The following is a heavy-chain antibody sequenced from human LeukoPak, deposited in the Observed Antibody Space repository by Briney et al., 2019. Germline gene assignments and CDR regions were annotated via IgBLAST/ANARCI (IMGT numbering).Heavy chain of an antibody. D-gene: IGHD4/OR15-4a*01. CDR2: IYPGDSDT. CDR1: GYXFSSYW. V-gene: IGHV5-51*01. Sequence: GESLKISCNGSGYXFSSYWICWVRQMPGKGLEWMGIIYPGDSDTRYSPSFQGQVTISVDKSISTAYVQWSSLQASDTAMYYCARRVLDYFEHWGQGTLVTVSS. J-gene: IGHJ4*02. CDR3: ARRVLDYFEH.